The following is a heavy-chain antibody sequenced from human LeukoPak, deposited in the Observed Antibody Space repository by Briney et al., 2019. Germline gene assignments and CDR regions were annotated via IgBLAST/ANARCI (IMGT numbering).Heavy chain of an antibody. J-gene: IGHJ4*02. CDR2: IYYSGST. CDR3: ARQGWSSASGYYFDY. D-gene: IGHD6-19*01. CDR1: GGSISSSSYH. V-gene: IGHV4-39*01. Sequence: SETLSLTCGVSGGSISSSSYHWGWIRQPPGKGLEWVGTIYYSGSTYYNPSLKSRVTISVDTSKNQFSLKLSSVTAADTAVYYCARQGWSSASGYYFDYWGQGTLVTVSS.